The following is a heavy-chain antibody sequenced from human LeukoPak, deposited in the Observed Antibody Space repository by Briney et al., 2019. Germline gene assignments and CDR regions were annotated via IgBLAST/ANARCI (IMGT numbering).Heavy chain of an antibody. CDR2: ISSSSSYI. CDR1: GFTFSSYS. CDR3: ARVRERQDYYFDY. Sequence: GGSLRLSCAASGFTFSSYSMNWVRQAPGKGLEWVSSISSSSSYIYYADSVKGRFTISRDNAKNSPYLQMNSLRAEDTAVYYCARVRERQDYYFDYWGQGTLVTVSS. J-gene: IGHJ4*02. D-gene: IGHD1-1*01. V-gene: IGHV3-21*01.